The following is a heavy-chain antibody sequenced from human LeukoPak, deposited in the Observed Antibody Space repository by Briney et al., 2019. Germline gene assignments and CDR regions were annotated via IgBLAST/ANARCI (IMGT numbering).Heavy chain of an antibody. CDR2: ISSDGSNK. V-gene: IGHV3-30-3*01. D-gene: IGHD6-6*01. CDR3: ARMGYSSSGYYYYGMDV. CDR1: GFTFSTYA. J-gene: IGHJ6*02. Sequence: GGSLRLSRAASGFTFSTYAMHWVRQAPGKGLEWVAVISSDGSNKYYADSVKGRFTISRDNSKNTLYLQMNRLRAEDTAVYYCARMGYSSSGYYYYGMDVWGQGATVTVSS.